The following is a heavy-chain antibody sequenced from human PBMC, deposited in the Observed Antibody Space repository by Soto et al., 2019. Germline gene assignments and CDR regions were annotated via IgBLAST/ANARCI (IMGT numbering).Heavy chain of an antibody. J-gene: IGHJ5*02. Sequence: ASVKVSCKASGGTFSSYAISWVRQAPGQGLEWMGGIIPIFGTANYAQKFQGRVTITADESTSTAYMELSSLRSEDTAVYYCARGRDGYKGTGGIFSWFDPWGQGTLVTVSS. V-gene: IGHV1-69*13. CDR1: GGTFSSYA. CDR2: IIPIFGTA. D-gene: IGHD5-12*01. CDR3: ARGRDGYKGTGGIFSWFDP.